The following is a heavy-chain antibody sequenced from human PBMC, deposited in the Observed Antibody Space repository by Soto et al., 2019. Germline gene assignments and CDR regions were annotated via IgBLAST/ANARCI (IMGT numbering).Heavy chain of an antibody. V-gene: IGHV1-18*01. CDR3: ARDPAVGPVDY. Sequence: QVQLVQSGAEVKKPGASVKVSCKASGYTFTSYGISWVRQAPGQGLEWMGWISAYNGNTKSAQKLQGRVTMTTDTSTSTTYMELRGLTSDDTAMYYCARDPAVGPVDYWCQGTLVTVSS. J-gene: IGHJ4*02. CDR1: GYTFTSYG. CDR2: ISAYNGNT.